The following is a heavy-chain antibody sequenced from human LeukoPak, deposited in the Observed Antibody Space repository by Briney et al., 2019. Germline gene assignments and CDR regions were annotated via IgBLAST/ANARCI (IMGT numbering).Heavy chain of an antibody. J-gene: IGHJ5*02. CDR2: IYYSGRT. CDR3: ARPGYYYDSSGYSDNWFDP. Sequence: SETLSLTCSVVGGSLTSSNQYWGWIRQPPGKGLEWIGSIYYSGRTYYNPSLKSRVTISVDTSKNQFSLKLSSVTAADTAVYYCARPGYYYDSSGYSDNWFDPWGQGTLVTVSS. V-gene: IGHV4-39*07. D-gene: IGHD3-22*01. CDR1: GGSLTSSNQY.